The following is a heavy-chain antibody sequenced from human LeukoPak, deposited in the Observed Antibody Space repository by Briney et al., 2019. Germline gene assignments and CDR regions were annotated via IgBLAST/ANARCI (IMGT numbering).Heavy chain of an antibody. Sequence: GGSLRLSCAASGFTFDDYGMSWVRQAPGKGLEWVSGINWNGGSTGYADSVKGRFTIYRDNAKNSLYLQMNSLRVEDTAVYYCARDPGYSEFDLWGQGIMVIVSS. J-gene: IGHJ3*01. CDR1: GFTFDDYG. CDR3: ARDPGYSEFDL. CDR2: INWNGGST. V-gene: IGHV3-20*04. D-gene: IGHD4-11*01.